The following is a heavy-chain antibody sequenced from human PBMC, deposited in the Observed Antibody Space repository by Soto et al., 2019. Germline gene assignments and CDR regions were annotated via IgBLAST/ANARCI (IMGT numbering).Heavy chain of an antibody. J-gene: IGHJ4*02. Sequence: QVQLQESGPGLLKPSETLSLTCTVSGGSISSYYWSWIRQPAGNGLEWIGRIYTSGSTTYNPSLNSRVTMSVDTSKNQFSLKLSAVTAADTAVYYCARACSSNSCYDVFDYWGQGTLVTVSS. CDR3: ARACSSNSCYDVFDY. V-gene: IGHV4-4*07. D-gene: IGHD2-2*01. CDR2: IYTSGST. CDR1: GGSISSYY.